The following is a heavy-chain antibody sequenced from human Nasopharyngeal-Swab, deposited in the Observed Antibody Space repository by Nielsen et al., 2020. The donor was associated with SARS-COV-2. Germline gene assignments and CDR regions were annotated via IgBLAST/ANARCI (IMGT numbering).Heavy chain of an antibody. CDR2: IWGSGRCP. CDR1: GFIFNNYA. D-gene: IGHD3-10*01. J-gene: IGHJ4*02. CDR3: ARGRREIWSSGNDYGSGSFDN. V-gene: IGHV3-23*01. Sequence: GESLQISCSASGFIFNNYAMSWIRQAPGKGLALVGIIWGSGRCPNYADSVKGRFTISRDNSNNTLFLHMNSLRVEDTAVYYCARGRREIWSSGNDYGSGSFDNWGQGTLVTVSS.